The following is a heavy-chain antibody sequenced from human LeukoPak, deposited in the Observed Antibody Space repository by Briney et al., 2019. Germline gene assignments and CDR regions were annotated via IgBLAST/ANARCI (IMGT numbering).Heavy chain of an antibody. CDR3: ARGPASTELWLDYFDY. Sequence: SETLSLTCTVSGGSISSGDYYWSWIRQPPGKGLEWIGYIYYSGSTYYNPSLKSRVTISVDTSKNQFSLKLSSVTAADTAVYYCARGPASTELWLDYFDYWGQGTLVTVSS. V-gene: IGHV4-30-4*08. CDR1: GGSISSGDYY. CDR2: IYYSGST. D-gene: IGHD3-10*01. J-gene: IGHJ4*02.